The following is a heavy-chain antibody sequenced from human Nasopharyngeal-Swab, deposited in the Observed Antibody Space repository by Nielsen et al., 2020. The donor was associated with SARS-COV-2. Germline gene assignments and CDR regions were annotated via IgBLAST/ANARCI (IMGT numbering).Heavy chain of an antibody. CDR1: GGSFSGYF. CDR2: ITHSGST. D-gene: IGHD3-3*01. V-gene: IGHV4-34*01. CDR3: ARAQGTFTIFGVVIIHHFDY. Sequence: SETLSLTCAVYGGSFSGYFWSWIRQPPGKGLEWIGEITHSGSTNYNPSLKSRVTISVDTSKNQFSLRLSSVTAADTAVYYCARAQGTFTIFGVVIIHHFDYWGQGTLVTVSS. J-gene: IGHJ4*02.